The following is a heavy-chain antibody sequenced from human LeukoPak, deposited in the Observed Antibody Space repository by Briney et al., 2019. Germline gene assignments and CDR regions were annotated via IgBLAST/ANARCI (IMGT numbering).Heavy chain of an antibody. J-gene: IGHJ4*02. CDR1: GGSISSNY. D-gene: IGHD2-21*02. CDR2: IYYSGST. Sequence: SETLSLTCNVSGGSISSNYWSWIRQPPGKGLEWIGYIYYSGSTNYNPSLRSRVTISVDMSKNQFSLKLSSVTAADTAVYYCAREPSMGVVVTATDYWGQGTLVTVSS. CDR3: AREPSMGVVVTATDY. V-gene: IGHV4-59*12.